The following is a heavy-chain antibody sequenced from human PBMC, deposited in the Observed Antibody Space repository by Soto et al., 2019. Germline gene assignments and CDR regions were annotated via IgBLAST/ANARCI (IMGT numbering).Heavy chain of an antibody. Sequence: SETLSLTCALCGGCFRVYYWTWIRQHPGKGLEWIGEINHSGSTNYNPSHKSRVTISVDTSKNQFSLKLSSVTAADTAVYYCARLRVGPRILQHYYYYYGMDVWGQGTTVTVSS. CDR1: GGCFRVYY. V-gene: IGHV4-34*01. J-gene: IGHJ6*02. CDR3: ARLRVGPRILQHYYYYYGMDV. D-gene: IGHD1-26*01. CDR2: INHSGST.